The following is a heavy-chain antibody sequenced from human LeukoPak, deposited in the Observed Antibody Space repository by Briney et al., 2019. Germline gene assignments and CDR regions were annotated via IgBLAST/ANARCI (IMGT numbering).Heavy chain of an antibody. CDR2: TYPSDSDT. CDR3: ARGYYGLDS. CDR1: GYSFHIYW. Sequence: GESLKISCKASGYSFHIYWIAWVRHMPGKGLEWMGITYPSDSDTRYSPSFQGQITISADKSISTAYLHWSGLKASDTAMYYCARGYYGLDSWGQGTLVTVSS. J-gene: IGHJ4*02. D-gene: IGHD3-10*01. V-gene: IGHV5-51*01.